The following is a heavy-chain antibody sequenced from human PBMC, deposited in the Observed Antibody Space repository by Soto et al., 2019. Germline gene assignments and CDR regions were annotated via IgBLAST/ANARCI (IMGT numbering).Heavy chain of an antibody. J-gene: IGHJ5*02. Sequence: EMHLVESGGGSVQPGGSLRLSCTASGFTFAFYWMHWVRQTPGKGLVWVSRINPEGTTTNYADSVEGRFTISRDNAKSALYLQMHSLSAEDTAIYYCTSDTFGLRDTWGQGTLVTVSS. CDR3: TSDTFGLRDT. CDR2: INPEGTTT. D-gene: IGHD3-16*01. V-gene: IGHV3-74*01. CDR1: GFTFAFYW.